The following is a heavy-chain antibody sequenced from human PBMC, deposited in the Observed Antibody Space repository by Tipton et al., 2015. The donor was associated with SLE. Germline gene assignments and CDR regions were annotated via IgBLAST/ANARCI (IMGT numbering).Heavy chain of an antibody. CDR3: ARAKDCSSTSCYYYYMDV. V-gene: IGHV4-34*01. D-gene: IGHD2-2*01. CDR2: INHSGST. CDR1: GGSFSGYY. J-gene: IGHJ6*03. Sequence: TLSLTCAVYGGSFSGYYWSWIRQPPGKGLEWIGEINHSGSTNYNPSLKGRVTISVDTSKNQFSLKLSSVTAADTAVYYCARAKDCSSTSCYYYYMDVWGKGTTVTVSS.